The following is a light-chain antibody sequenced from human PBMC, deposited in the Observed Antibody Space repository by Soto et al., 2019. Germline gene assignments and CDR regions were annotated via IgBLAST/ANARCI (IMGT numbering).Light chain of an antibody. CDR2: AAS. Sequence: DIHMTQFPSSLSASVGDRVTITCRASQTIRAYLNWFQQKPGKVPELLIYAASSLQSGVPPRFSGSVSGAEFTLTINSLQPEDTATYYCQQTYNVPQTYGQGTQVEIK. CDR3: QQTYNVPQT. CDR1: QTIRAY. J-gene: IGKJ1*01. V-gene: IGKV1-39*01.